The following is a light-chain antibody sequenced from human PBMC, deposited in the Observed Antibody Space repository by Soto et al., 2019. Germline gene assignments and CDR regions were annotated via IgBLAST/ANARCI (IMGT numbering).Light chain of an antibody. J-gene: IGLJ1*01. CDR2: EVS. CDR1: SSDVGGYNY. CDR3: SSYSISTAYL. Sequence: QSALTQPASVSGSPGQSITISCTGSSSDVGGYNYVSWYQQHPGKAPQLMIYEVSNRPSGVSYRFSGSKSGNTASLTISGLQAEDEADYFCSSYSISTAYLFGTGTKLTVL. V-gene: IGLV2-14*01.